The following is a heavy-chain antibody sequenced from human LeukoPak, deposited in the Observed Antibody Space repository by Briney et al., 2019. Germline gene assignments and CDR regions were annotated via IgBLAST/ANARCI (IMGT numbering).Heavy chain of an antibody. CDR2: ISSGGGII. V-gene: IGHV3-11*01. J-gene: IGHJ4*02. CDR3: VRRPAVGRCFDY. CDR1: GFTFSDYH. D-gene: IGHD6-13*01. Sequence: GGPLRLSCVVSGFTFSDYHMSWIRQAPGKGLEWVSYISSGGGIISHADSVKGRFTISRDNAENSLYLQMNSLRAEDTAVYYCVRRPAVGRCFDYWGQGTLVTVSS.